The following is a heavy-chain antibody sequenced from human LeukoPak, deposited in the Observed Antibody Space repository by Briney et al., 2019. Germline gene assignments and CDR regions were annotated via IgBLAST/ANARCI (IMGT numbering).Heavy chain of an antibody. CDR3: ARDLAGRYDFWSVRGVTYGMDV. Sequence: GGSLRLSCVVSGFTFSGYWMSWVRQAPGKGLEWVANIKKDGSSKYYGDSVKGRFTISRDNDKNSLYLQMNSLRAEDTAVYYCARDLAGRYDFWSVRGVTYGMDVWGQGTTVTVSS. D-gene: IGHD3-3*01. J-gene: IGHJ6*02. V-gene: IGHV3-7*01. CDR2: IKKDGSSK. CDR1: GFTFSGYW.